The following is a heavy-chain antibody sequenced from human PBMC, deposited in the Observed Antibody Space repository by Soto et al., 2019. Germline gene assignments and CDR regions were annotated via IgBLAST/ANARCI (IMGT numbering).Heavy chain of an antibody. D-gene: IGHD4-17*01. Sequence: QVQLQESGPGLVKTSETLSLTCTVSGGSISSYYWSWIRQPPGKGLEWIGYIYFSGTTNYNTSLRSPVTISVNTSKNPFTLQLSSVTASDTAVYYGARHSDGDLDVYYFDYWGQGTLVTVSS. CDR3: ARHSDGDLDVYYFDY. CDR2: IYFSGTT. CDR1: GGSISSYY. V-gene: IGHV4-59*08. J-gene: IGHJ4*02.